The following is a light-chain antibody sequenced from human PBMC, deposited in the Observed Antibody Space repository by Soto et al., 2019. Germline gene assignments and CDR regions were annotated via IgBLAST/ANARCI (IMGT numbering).Light chain of an antibody. Sequence: DIPMTQSPSTLSAAEGDRVTITCRASQSVSAWLAWYQQKPGKAPKLLIYKASTLETGVPSRFSGSGYGAEFTLTNSSLQPDDLGTYYCQQYRNYPWTFGQGTKVEIK. CDR2: KAS. V-gene: IGKV1-5*03. J-gene: IGKJ1*01. CDR3: QQYRNYPWT. CDR1: QSVSAW.